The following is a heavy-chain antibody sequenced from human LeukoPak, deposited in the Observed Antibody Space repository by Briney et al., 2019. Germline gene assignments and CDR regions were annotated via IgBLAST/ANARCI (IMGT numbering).Heavy chain of an antibody. J-gene: IGHJ6*03. CDR3: ARASQATNLKLRLMPYYYYYMDV. CDR2: ISSSSSYI. Sequence: GGSLRLSCAASGFTFSSYSMNWVRQAPGKGLEWVSSISSSSSYIYYADSVKGRFTISRDNAKNSLYLQMNSLRAEDTAVYYCARASQATNLKLRLMPYYYYYMDVWGKGTTVTVSS. CDR1: GFTFSSYS. D-gene: IGHD3-3*01. V-gene: IGHV3-21*01.